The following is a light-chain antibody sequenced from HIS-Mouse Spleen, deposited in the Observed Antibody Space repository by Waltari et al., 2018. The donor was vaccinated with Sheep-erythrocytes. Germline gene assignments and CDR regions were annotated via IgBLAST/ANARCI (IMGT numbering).Light chain of an antibody. V-gene: IGLV2-11*01. Sequence: QSALTQPRSVSGSPGQSVTISCTGTSSDVGCYNYVPCYQQYPGKAPKLMIYDVSKRPSGVPDRFSGSKSGNTASLTISGLQAEDEADYYCCSYAGSYNHVFATGTKVTVL. CDR3: CSYAGSYNHV. J-gene: IGLJ1*01. CDR1: SSDVGCYNY. CDR2: DVS.